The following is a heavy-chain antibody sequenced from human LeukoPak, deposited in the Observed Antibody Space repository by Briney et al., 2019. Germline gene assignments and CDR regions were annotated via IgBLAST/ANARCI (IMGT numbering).Heavy chain of an antibody. Sequence: ASVKVSCKVSGYTLTELSMHWVRQAPGTGPEWMGGFDPEDGETIYAQRFQGRVTMTEDTSTDTAYMELSSLRSEDTAVYYCATITAVATFDYWGQGTLVTVSS. J-gene: IGHJ4*02. D-gene: IGHD6-19*01. CDR1: GYTLTELS. V-gene: IGHV1-24*01. CDR3: ATITAVATFDY. CDR2: FDPEDGET.